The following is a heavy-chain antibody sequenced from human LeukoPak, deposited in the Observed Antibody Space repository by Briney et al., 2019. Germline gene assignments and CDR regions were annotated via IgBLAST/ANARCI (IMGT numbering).Heavy chain of an antibody. CDR3: ARGSMPGTGLPFDY. V-gene: IGHV3-53*05. CDR1: VFTFSSYS. CDR2: VYTGGRT. Sequence: GGSLRLSCAASVFTFSSYSISWVRHAPWKGLEWVSIVYTGGRTFHAASVKGRFTMSRDQSKNTVGLQMNSLRSEDTALYYCARGSMPGTGLPFDYWGQGTQVSVSS. D-gene: IGHD3-9*01. J-gene: IGHJ4*02.